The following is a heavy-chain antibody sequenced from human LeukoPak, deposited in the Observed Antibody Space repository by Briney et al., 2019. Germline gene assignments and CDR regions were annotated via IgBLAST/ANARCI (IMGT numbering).Heavy chain of an antibody. V-gene: IGHV1-69*04. CDR3: ARDLRGWFDP. J-gene: IGHJ5*02. CDR2: IIPILGIA. CDR1: GGTFSSYA. Sequence: ASVKVSCKASGGTFSSYAISWVRQAPGQGLEWMGRIIPILGIANYAQKFQGRVTITADKTTSTAYMELSSLRSEDTAVYYCARDLRGWFDPWGQGTLVTVSS.